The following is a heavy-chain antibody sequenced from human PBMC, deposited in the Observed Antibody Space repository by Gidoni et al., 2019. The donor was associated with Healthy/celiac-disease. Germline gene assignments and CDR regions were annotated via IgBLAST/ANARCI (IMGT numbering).Heavy chain of an antibody. CDR1: GFTFSSYA. CDR2: ISGSGGST. D-gene: IGHD3-22*01. V-gene: IGHV3-23*01. Sequence: EVQLLESGGGLVQPGGSLRLPCAASGFTFSSYAMSWVRQAPGKGLEWVSVISGSGGSTYYADSVKGRFTISRDNSKNTLYLQMNSLRAEDTAVYYCAKDGSITMIVVVSYFDDWGQGTLVTVSS. CDR3: AKDGSITMIVVVSYFDD. J-gene: IGHJ4*02.